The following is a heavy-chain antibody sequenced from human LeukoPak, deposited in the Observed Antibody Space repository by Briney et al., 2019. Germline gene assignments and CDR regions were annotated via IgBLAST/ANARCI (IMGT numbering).Heavy chain of an antibody. Sequence: ASVKVSCKASGYTFTGYYMHWVRQAPGQGLEWMGRINPNSGGTNYAQKFQGRVTITRNTSISTAYMELSSLRSEDTAVYYCARGGRGRNWFDPWGQGTLVTVSS. CDR1: GYTFTGYY. D-gene: IGHD3-10*01. CDR3: ARGGRGRNWFDP. J-gene: IGHJ5*02. CDR2: INPNSGGT. V-gene: IGHV1-2*06.